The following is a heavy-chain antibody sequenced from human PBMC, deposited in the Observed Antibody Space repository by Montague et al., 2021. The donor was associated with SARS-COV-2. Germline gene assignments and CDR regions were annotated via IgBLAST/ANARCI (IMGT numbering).Heavy chain of an antibody. CDR2: NYYSGST. CDR3: ARLVWFGELSSENWFDP. J-gene: IGHJ5*02. CDR1: GGSISSSSNY. V-gene: IGHV4-39*01. D-gene: IGHD3-10*01. Sequence: SETLSLTCTVSGGSISSSSNYWGWIRQPPGKGLEWIGSNYYSGSTYYNSSLKSRVTISADTSKNQFSLKLKSVTAADTAVYYCARLVWFGELSSENWFDPWGQGTLVTVSS.